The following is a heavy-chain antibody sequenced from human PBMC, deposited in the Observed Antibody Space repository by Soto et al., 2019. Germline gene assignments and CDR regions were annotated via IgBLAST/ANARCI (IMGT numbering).Heavy chain of an antibody. CDR2: IYYSGST. D-gene: IGHD3-3*01. V-gene: IGHV4-59*08. Sequence: SETLSLTCTVSGGSISSYYWSWIRQPPGKGLEWIGYIYYSGSTNYNPSLKSRVTISVDTSKNQFSLKLSSVTAADTAVYYCARQAGFWSGYYTEPFDYWGQGTLVTVSS. CDR1: GGSISSYY. CDR3: ARQAGFWSGYYTEPFDY. J-gene: IGHJ4*02.